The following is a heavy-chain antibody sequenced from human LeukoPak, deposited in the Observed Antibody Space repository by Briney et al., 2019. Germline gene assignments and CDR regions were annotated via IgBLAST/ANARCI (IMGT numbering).Heavy chain of an antibody. CDR2: INPHSGGT. J-gene: IGHJ4*02. D-gene: IGHD6-13*01. Sequence: GSLRVSSTASGYTLTAYYMHWVRQAPGQGLERMGWINPHSGGTNYMQKFQGGVTTSRDTSLSTAYMELSRLRAVATAAYFCARGQQLPNWGGGTLVTVP. CDR3: ARGQQLPN. CDR1: GYTLTAYY. V-gene: IGHV1-2*02.